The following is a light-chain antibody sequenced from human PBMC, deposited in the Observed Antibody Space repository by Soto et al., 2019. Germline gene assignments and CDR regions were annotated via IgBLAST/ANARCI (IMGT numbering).Light chain of an antibody. CDR1: APTSGAGYD. V-gene: IGLV1-40*01. CDR3: QSYDSSLSGSNWV. CDR2: ANT. Sequence: QSVLTQPPSVSGAPGQRVTISCTGAAPTSGAGYDVHWYQQLPGTAPKLLIYANTNRPSGVPDRFSGSKSGTSASLAITGLQAEDEADYYCQSYDSSLSGSNWVFGGGTKLTVL. J-gene: IGLJ3*02.